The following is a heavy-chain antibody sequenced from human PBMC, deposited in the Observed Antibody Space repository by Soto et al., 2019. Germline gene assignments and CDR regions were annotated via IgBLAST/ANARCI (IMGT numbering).Heavy chain of an antibody. J-gene: IGHJ5*01. CDR3: ARAGENETVAVGWFDS. D-gene: IGHD1-1*01. Sequence: QVQLQESGPGLVKPSQTLSLTCTVSGDSIGSGEYYWTGIRQPPGKGLEWIGYIFSLGTTYYNPSLRSRVIMSADTSKNQFSLQLRSVTAADTAVYYCARAGENETVAVGWFDSWGQGSLVTVSS. CDR2: IFSLGTT. CDR1: GDSIGSGEYY. V-gene: IGHV4-30-4*01.